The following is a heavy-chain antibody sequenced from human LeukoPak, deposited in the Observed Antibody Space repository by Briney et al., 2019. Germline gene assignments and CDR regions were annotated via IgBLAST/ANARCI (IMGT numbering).Heavy chain of an antibody. V-gene: IGHV1-18*04. CDR3: ARGSPTVTHWYFDL. Sequence: GASGKVSCKASGYTFTSYGISWVRRPPEQGLGGWEWISAYNGNTNYAQKLQGRVTMTTDTSTSTAYMELRSLRSDDTAVYYCARGSPTVTHWYFDLWGRGTLVTVSS. D-gene: IGHD4-17*01. CDR1: GYTFTSYG. CDR2: ISAYNGNT. J-gene: IGHJ2*01.